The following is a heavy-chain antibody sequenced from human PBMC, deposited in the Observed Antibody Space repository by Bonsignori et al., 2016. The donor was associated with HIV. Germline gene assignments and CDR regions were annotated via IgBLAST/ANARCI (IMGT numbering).Heavy chain of an antibody. CDR3: ANLKWGRSRWFDP. Sequence: WIRQPPGKGLEWIGNIYHSGGTFYNPSLKSRVTISVDTSKNQFSLNLRSVTAADTAVYYCANLKWGRSRWFDPWGQGMLVTVSS. D-gene: IGHD7-27*01. CDR2: IYHSGGT. V-gene: IGHV4-38-2*01. J-gene: IGHJ5*02.